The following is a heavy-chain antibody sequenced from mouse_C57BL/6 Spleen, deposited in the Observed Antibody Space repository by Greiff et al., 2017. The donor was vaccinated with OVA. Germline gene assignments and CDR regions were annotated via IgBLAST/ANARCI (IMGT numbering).Heavy chain of an antibody. CDR2: IHPNSGST. CDR1: GYTFTSYW. D-gene: IGHD1-1*01. Sequence: VQLQQPGAELVKPGASVKLSCKASGYTFTSYWMPWVKQRPGQGLEWIGMIHPNSGSTNYNEKFKSKATLTVDKSSSTAYMQLSSLTSEDSAVYYCARGAVAPYYYAMDYWGQGTSVTVSS. J-gene: IGHJ4*01. V-gene: IGHV1-64*01. CDR3: ARGAVAPYYYAMDY.